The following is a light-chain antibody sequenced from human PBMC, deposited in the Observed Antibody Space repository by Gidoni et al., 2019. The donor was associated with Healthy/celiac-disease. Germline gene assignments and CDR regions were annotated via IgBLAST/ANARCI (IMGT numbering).Light chain of an antibody. J-gene: IGLJ3*02. CDR3: CSYAGSSTWV. CDR1: SSDVRSYNL. V-gene: IGLV2-23*01. Sequence: QSPLTQPASVSGSPGQSITISCTGTSSDVRSYNLVSWYQQHPGKAPQLMIYEGSKRPSGVSNRFSGSKSGNTASLTISGLQAEDEADYYCCSYAGSSTWVFGGGTKLTVL. CDR2: EGS.